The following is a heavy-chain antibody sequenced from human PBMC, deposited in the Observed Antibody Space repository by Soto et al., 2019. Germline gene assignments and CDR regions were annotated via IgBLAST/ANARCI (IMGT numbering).Heavy chain of an antibody. V-gene: IGHV4-34*01. CDR3: ASSFCRSGNYPAKFDF. CDR1: GGSFSGYY. D-gene: IGHD3-10*01. CDR2: IYYSGST. Sequence: ASETLSLTCAVYGGSFSGYYWSWIRQSPEKGLEWIASIYYSGSTYYNPSLRSRVTVSVDTSKNQFSLRLSSVTAADTAVYYCASSFCRSGNYPAKFDFWGQGTLVPVSS. J-gene: IGHJ5*01.